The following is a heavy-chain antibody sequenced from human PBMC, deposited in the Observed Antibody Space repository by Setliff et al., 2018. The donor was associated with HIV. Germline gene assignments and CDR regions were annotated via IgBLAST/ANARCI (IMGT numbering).Heavy chain of an antibody. V-gene: IGHV4-34*01. D-gene: IGHD1-7*01. J-gene: IGHJ6*03. CDR2: INHSGST. CDR1: GGSFTDYY. Sequence: SETLSLTCAVFGGSFTDYYWIWIRQPPGKGLEWIGEINHSGSTNYNPSLKSRVTISVDTSKNQFSLKLSSVTAADTAVYYCARDRSTWNYGKNYMDVWGKGTTVTVSS. CDR3: ARDRSTWNYGKNYMDV.